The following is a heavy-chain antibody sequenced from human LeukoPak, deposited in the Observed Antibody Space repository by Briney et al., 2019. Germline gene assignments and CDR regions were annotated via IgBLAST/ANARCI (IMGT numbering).Heavy chain of an antibody. CDR3: ARVSGYDWESFYDY. Sequence: SGTLSLSCADSGGSISSSNWWSWVRQPPGKGLEWIGEIYHSGSTNYNPSLKSRVTISVDKSKNQFSLKLSSVTAADTAMYYCARVSGYDWESFYDYWGQGSLVTVSS. J-gene: IGHJ4*02. CDR2: IYHSGST. V-gene: IGHV4-4*02. CDR1: GGSISSSNW. D-gene: IGHD5-12*01.